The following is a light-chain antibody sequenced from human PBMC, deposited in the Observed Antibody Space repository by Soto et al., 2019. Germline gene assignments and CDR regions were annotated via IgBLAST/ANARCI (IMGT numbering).Light chain of an antibody. J-gene: IGKJ1*01. CDR1: QSVSSSH. Sequence: EIVLTQSPGTLSLSPGERATLSCRASQSVSSSHLAWYQQKPGQAPRLVIYGASNRATGVPDRFSASGSGTDFILTISRLEPEDFAVYYCQQYGSTPVTFGQGTKVDI. V-gene: IGKV3-20*01. CDR3: QQYGSTPVT. CDR2: GAS.